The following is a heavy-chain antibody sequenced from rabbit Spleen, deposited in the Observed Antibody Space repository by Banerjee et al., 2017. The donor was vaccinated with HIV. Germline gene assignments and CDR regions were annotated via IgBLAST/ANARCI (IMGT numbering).Heavy chain of an antibody. Sequence: QSLEESGGDLVKPGASLTLTCTASGFSFSSNDYICWVRQAPGKGLEWISCITGSSSDFTYSATWAKGRFTITKTSSTTVTLQMTSLTVADTATYFCVREVAAKFNLWGPGTLVTVS. CDR2: ITGSSSDFT. J-gene: IGHJ4*01. CDR1: GFSFSSNDY. V-gene: IGHV1S40*01. CDR3: VREVAAKFNL. D-gene: IGHD4-1*01.